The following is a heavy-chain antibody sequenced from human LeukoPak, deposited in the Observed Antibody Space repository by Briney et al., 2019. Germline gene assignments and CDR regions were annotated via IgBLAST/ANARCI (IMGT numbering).Heavy chain of an antibody. V-gene: IGHV1-18*01. Sequence: GASVKVSCKASGYTFTSYGISWLRQAPGQGLEWMGWISAYNGNTNYAQKLQGRVTMTTDTSTSTAYMELRSLRSDDTAVYYCARSITGTTPGAFDIWGQRTMVTVSS. J-gene: IGHJ3*02. CDR3: ARSITGTTPGAFDI. D-gene: IGHD1-7*01. CDR1: GYTFTSYG. CDR2: ISAYNGNT.